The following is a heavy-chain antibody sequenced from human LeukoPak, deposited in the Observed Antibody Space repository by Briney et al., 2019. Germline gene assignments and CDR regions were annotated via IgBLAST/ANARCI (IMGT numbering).Heavy chain of an antibody. D-gene: IGHD3-10*01. J-gene: IGHJ4*02. Sequence: GGSLRLSCAASGFTFRSYWMAWVRQAPGKGLEWVANIKEDESAKHQADSVKGRFTISRDNAQNSVYLQMSSLRGEDTAVYYCARDVGGGLDYWGQGTLVTVSS. CDR3: ARDVGGGLDY. V-gene: IGHV3-7*01. CDR1: GFTFRSYW. CDR2: IKEDESAK.